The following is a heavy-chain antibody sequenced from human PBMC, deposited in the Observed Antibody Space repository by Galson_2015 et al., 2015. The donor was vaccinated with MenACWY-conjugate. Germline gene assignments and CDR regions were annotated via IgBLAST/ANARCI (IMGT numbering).Heavy chain of an antibody. CDR2: IRHDGSNK. Sequence: SLRLSCAASGFTFSSSWMHWVRQAPGKGLEWVAFIRHDGSNKYYVDSVKGRFTISRDNTKNTLYLQMNSLRTEDTAVYHCAKDYSDGDGRIGGVFFDHWGQGTLVTVSS. CDR3: AKDYSDGDGRIGGVFFDH. CDR1: GFTFSSSW. D-gene: IGHD2-8*02. J-gene: IGHJ4*02. V-gene: IGHV3-30*02.